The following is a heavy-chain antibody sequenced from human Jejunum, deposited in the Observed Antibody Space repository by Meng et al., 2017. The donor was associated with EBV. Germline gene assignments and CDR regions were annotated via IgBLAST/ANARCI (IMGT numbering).Heavy chain of an antibody. D-gene: IGHD4-17*01. CDR1: GDSITRGAYL. CDR2: IYHIGST. J-gene: IGHJ4*02. Sequence: QLQLKESGSGLLKPSQTLSLTCAVSGDSITRGAYLWSWIRQPPGKGLEWIGNIYHIGSTYYNPSLKSRVTISVDRSKNQFSLKLTSVTAADTAVYYCARGGPDFGDYVPFDYWGQGTLVTASS. CDR3: ARGGPDFGDYVPFDY. V-gene: IGHV4-30-2*01.